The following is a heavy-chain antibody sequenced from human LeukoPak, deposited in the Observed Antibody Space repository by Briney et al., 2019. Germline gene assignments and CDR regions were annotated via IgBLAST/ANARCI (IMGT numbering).Heavy chain of an antibody. J-gene: IGHJ4*02. Sequence: GGSLRLSCAVSGFTFSTYSMSWVRQCPGKGLEWVSYISSSGNTIYYADSVKGRFTISRDNAKNSVHLQMNSLGAEDTAVYYCARDPAYFGSNSWYRGFDYWGQGTLVTVSS. CDR1: GFTFSTYS. V-gene: IGHV3-48*04. CDR3: ARDPAYFGSNSWYRGFDY. D-gene: IGHD6-13*01. CDR2: ISSSGNTI.